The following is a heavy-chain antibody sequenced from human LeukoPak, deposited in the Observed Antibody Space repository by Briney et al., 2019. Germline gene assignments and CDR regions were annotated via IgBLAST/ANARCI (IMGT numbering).Heavy chain of an antibody. D-gene: IGHD4-17*01. V-gene: IGHV4-59*12. J-gene: IGHJ4*02. CDR1: SDSISGYY. CDR2: IYHSGST. Sequence: PSETLSLTCTVSSDSISGYYWSWIRQPPGKGLEWIGEIYHSGSTNYNPPLKSRVTIPVDKSKNQFSLKLSSVTAADTAVYYCARDLSGARDFDYWGQGTLVTVSS. CDR3: ARDLSGARDFDY.